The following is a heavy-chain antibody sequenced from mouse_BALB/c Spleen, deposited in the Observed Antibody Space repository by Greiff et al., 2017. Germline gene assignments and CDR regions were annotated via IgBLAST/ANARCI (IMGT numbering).Heavy chain of an antibody. CDR3: ARNWDGYFDV. Sequence: VKLMESGPGLVQPSQSLSITCTVSGFSLTRYGVHWVRQSPGKGLEWLGVIWSGGSTDYNAAFISRLSISKDNSKSQVFFKMNSLQANDTAIYYCARNWDGYFDVWGAGTTVTVSS. D-gene: IGHD4-1*01. CDR2: IWSGGST. J-gene: IGHJ1*01. CDR1: GFSLTRYG. V-gene: IGHV2-2*02.